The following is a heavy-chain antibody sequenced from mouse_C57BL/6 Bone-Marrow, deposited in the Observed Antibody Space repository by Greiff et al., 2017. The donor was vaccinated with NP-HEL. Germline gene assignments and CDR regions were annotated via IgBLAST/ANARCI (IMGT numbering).Heavy chain of an antibody. Sequence: EVKVVESGPGLAKPSQTLSLTCSVTGYSITSDYWNWIRKFPGNKLEYMGYISYSGSTYYNPSLKSRISITRDTSKNQYYLQLNSVTTEDTATYYCARYINYGSSHFDYWGQGTTLTVSS. CDR2: ISYSGST. D-gene: IGHD1-1*01. CDR1: GYSITSDY. CDR3: ARYINYGSSHFDY. V-gene: IGHV3-8*01. J-gene: IGHJ2*01.